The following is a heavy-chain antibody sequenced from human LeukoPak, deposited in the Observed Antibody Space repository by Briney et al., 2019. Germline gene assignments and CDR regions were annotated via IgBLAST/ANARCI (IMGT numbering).Heavy chain of an antibody. J-gene: IGHJ4*02. D-gene: IGHD5-18*01. CDR2: IYYRGST. CDR1: GGSISSSTYY. V-gene: IGHV4-39*01. Sequence: SETLSLTCTVSGGSISSSTYYWGWIRQPPGKGLEWIGTIYYRGSTYYHPSLKSRVTISVDTSKNQFSLKLSSVTAADTTVYYCARGRIQDCWGQGTLVTVST. CDR3: ARGRIQDC.